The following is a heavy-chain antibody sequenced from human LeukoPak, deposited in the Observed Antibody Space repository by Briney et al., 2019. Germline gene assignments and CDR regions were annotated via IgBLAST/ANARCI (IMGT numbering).Heavy chain of an antibody. D-gene: IGHD6-6*01. CDR2: ISYDGSSI. V-gene: IGHV3-30*04. CDR3: ARAPPSSPENFDY. J-gene: IGHJ4*02. Sequence: PGRSLRLSCAVSGHTVNKSPMPWVRQAPGKGLEWVAVISYDGSSIFYVDSVKGRFTISRDNSKNTLYLQMNSLRAEDTALYYCARAPPSSPENFDYWGQGTLVTVSS. CDR1: GHTVNKSP.